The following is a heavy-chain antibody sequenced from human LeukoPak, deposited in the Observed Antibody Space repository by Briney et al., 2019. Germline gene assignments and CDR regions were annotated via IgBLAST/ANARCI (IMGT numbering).Heavy chain of an antibody. V-gene: IGHV3-74*01. D-gene: IGHD3-22*01. CDR3: ARDGYYDRSGYPADWFDP. J-gene: IGHJ5*02. Sequence: GGSLRLSCAASGFTFSSYWMHWVRQAPGKGLVWVSRINSVGSSTIYADSVKGRFTISRGNAKNTLYLQMNSLRAEDTAVYYCARDGYYDRSGYPADWFDPWGQGTLVTVSS. CDR1: GFTFSSYW. CDR2: INSVGSST.